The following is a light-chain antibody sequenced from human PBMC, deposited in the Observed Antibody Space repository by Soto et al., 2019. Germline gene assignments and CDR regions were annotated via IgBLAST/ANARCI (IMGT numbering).Light chain of an antibody. J-gene: IGKJ1*01. V-gene: IGKV3-20*01. Sequence: EIVLTQSPGTLSLSPGEEATLSCRASQNVDSNYLAWYQQKPGQTPRLIIYGASGRADGIPHRFSGSGFGTDFTLTISKVEPEDFAVYYCQQYNDWWTFGQGTKVEIK. CDR1: QNVDSNY. CDR2: GAS. CDR3: QQYNDWWT.